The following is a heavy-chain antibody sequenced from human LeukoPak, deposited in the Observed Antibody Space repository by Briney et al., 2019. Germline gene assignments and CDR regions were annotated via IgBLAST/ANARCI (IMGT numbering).Heavy chain of an antibody. CDR1: GYSFSNYW. D-gene: IGHD3-10*01. CDR3: ASAAGSGSSDY. V-gene: IGHV5-10-1*01. Sequence: GESLKISCQASGYSFSNYWISWVRQMPGKGLEWMGRIDPRDSYTKYSPSFEGHVTISVDKSSTTAFLQWNSLKASDTAMYYCASAAGSGSSDYWGQGTLVTVSS. J-gene: IGHJ4*02. CDR2: IDPRDSYT.